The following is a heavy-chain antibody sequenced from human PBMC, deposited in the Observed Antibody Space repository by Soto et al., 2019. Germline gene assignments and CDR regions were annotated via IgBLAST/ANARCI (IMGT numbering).Heavy chain of an antibody. D-gene: IGHD2-21*01. V-gene: IGHV2-5*02. CDR3: AHTPFFGDKLDY. CDR1: GFSLRTGGVG. Sequence: QITLKESGPPLVKPTQTLTLTCTFSGFSLRTGGVGVAWIRQPPGKALEWLAVIYWDDDKRYSPSLKTRLTITKDTSKNQVVLTMTNMDPVDTATYFCAHTPFFGDKLDYWGQGTLVIVSS. CDR2: IYWDDDK. J-gene: IGHJ4*02.